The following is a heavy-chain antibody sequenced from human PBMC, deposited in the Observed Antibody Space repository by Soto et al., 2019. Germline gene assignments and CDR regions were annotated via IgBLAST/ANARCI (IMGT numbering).Heavy chain of an antibody. Sequence: GGSLRLSCAASGFTFSSYAMHWVRQAPGKGLEYVSAIGSNGGSTYYADSVKGRFTISRDNSKNTLYLQMGSLRAEDMAVYYCARGLYDSSGYWSMDVWGQGTTVTVSS. CDR3: ARGLYDSSGYWSMDV. CDR1: GFTFSSYA. CDR2: IGSNGGST. J-gene: IGHJ6*02. V-gene: IGHV3-64*02. D-gene: IGHD3-22*01.